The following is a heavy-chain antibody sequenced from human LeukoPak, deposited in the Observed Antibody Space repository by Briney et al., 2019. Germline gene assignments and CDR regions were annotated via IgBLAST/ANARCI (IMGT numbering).Heavy chain of an antibody. D-gene: IGHD3-3*01. V-gene: IGHV4-31*03. CDR1: GGSISSGGYY. Sequence: SQTLSLTCTVSGGSISSGGYYWSWIRQHPGKGLEWIGYIYYSGSTYYNPSLKSRVTISVDTSKNQFSLKLSSVTAAGTAVYYCARASKTPTYYDFWSGSQYYYYYYMDVWGKGTTVTVSS. CDR3: ARASKTPTYYDFWSGSQYYYYYYMDV. CDR2: IYYSGST. J-gene: IGHJ6*03.